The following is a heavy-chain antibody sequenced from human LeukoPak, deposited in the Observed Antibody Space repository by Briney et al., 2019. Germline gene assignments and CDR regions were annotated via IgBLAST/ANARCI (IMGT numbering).Heavy chain of an antibody. V-gene: IGHV1-8*01. CDR3: ARGRGARNCSSTSCYWAYYYYGMDV. CDR2: MNPNSGNT. D-gene: IGHD2-2*01. Sequence: ASVKVSCKASGYTFTSYDINWVRQATGQGLEWMGWMNPNSGNTGYAQKFQGRVTMTRNTSISTAYMELSSLRSEGTAVYYCARGRGARNCSSTSCYWAYYYYGMDVWGQGTTVTVSS. CDR1: GYTFTSYD. J-gene: IGHJ6*02.